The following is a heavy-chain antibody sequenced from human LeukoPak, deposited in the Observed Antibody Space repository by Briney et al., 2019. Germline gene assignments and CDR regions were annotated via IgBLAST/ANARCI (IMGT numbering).Heavy chain of an antibody. CDR3: AHEGTTVTPSY. CDR1: GGAFSGYY. CDR2: INHSGST. V-gene: IGHV4-34*01. D-gene: IGHD4-17*01. Sequence: SETLSLTCAVYGGAFSGYYWSWIRQPPGKGLEWIGEINHSGSTNYNPSLKSRVTISVDTSKNQFSLKLSSVTAADTAVYYCAHEGTTVTPSYWGQGTLVTVSS. J-gene: IGHJ4*02.